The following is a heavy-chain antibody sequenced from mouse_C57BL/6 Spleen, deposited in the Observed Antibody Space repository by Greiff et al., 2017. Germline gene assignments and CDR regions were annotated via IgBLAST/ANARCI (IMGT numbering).Heavy chain of an antibody. CDR2: IYPGSGNT. Sequence: QVHVKQSGAELVRPGASVKLSCKASGYTFTDYYINWVKQRPGQGLEWIARIYPGSGNTYYNEKFKGKATLTAEKSSSTAYMQLSSLTSEDSAVYFCARWNRPLYAMDYWGQGTSVTVSS. J-gene: IGHJ4*01. CDR1: GYTFTDYY. V-gene: IGHV1-76*01. CDR3: ARWNRPLYAMDY.